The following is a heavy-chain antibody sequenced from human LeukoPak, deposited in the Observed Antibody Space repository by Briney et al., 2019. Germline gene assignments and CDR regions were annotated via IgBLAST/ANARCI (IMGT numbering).Heavy chain of an antibody. CDR1: GGSISSGSYY. Sequence: SETLSLTCTVSGGSISSGSYYWSWIRQPPGKGLEWIGEINHSGSTNYNPSLKSRVTISVDTSKNQFSLKLRTVTAADTAVYYCARGPLAAAGTLTYYYYGMDVWGQGTTVTVSS. J-gene: IGHJ6*02. CDR3: ARGPLAAAGTLTYYYYGMDV. CDR2: INHSGST. D-gene: IGHD6-13*01. V-gene: IGHV4-39*07.